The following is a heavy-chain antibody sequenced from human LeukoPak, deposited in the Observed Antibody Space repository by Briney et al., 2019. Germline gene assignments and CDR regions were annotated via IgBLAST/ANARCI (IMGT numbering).Heavy chain of an antibody. CDR2: IKPNSGGT. D-gene: IGHD1-26*01. CDR3: ARDGKPDAFDI. Sequence: VASVKDSCKASGYTFTGYYMHWVRQAPGRGLEWVGWIKPNSGGTNYAQKFQGRVTMTSDTSISTAYMELRRLTSDDTAVYYCARDGKPDAFDIWGQGAMVTVSS. CDR1: GYTFTGYY. J-gene: IGHJ3*02. V-gene: IGHV1-2*02.